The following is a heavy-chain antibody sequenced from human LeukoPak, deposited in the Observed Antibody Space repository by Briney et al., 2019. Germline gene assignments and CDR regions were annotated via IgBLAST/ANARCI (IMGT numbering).Heavy chain of an antibody. J-gene: IGHJ4*02. CDR1: GFSFSSFW. CDR2: INSNGRTT. Sequence: GGSLRLSCAASGFSFSSFWMHWVRQVPGKGLLWVSGINSNGRTTGYADSVKGRFTISRDNAKNTVDLQMNSLRAEDTAVYYCARGGYGAHMGWGQGTLVTVSS. CDR3: ARGGYGAHMG. V-gene: IGHV3-74*01. D-gene: IGHD4-17*01.